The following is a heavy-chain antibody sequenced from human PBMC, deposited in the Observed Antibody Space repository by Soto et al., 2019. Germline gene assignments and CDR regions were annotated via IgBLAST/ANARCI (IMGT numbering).Heavy chain of an antibody. V-gene: IGHV3-7*01. J-gene: IGHJ3*02. CDR1: GFTFSSYW. CDR3: SWPLLDSSGYPDAFDI. Sequence: GSLRLSCAASGFTFSSYWMSWVRQAPGKGLEWVANIKQDGSEKYYVDSVKGRFTISRDNAKNSLHLQMNSLRAEDTAVYYCSWPLLDSSGYPDAFDIWGQGTMVTVSS. CDR2: IKQDGSEK. D-gene: IGHD3-22*01.